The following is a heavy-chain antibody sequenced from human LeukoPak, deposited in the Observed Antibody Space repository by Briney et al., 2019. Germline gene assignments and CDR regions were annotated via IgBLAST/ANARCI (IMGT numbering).Heavy chain of an antibody. V-gene: IGHV3-23*01. D-gene: IGHD2-21*02. J-gene: IGHJ4*02. CDR1: GFTFSRYS. CDR2: IFGSGAKT. Sequence: GGSLRLSCAASGFTFSRYSISWVRQAPGKGPEWVSSIFGSGAKTYYADSVKGRFTISRDNSKNTLFLQLNSLRAEDSAVYYCAKGGHDFNPFYWWGQGTLVTVSS. CDR3: AKGGHDFNPFYW.